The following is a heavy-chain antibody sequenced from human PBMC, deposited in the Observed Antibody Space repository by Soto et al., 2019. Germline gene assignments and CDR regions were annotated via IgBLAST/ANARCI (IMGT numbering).Heavy chain of an antibody. CDR1: GFTFSNAW. CDR2: IKSKTDGGTT. D-gene: IGHD3-3*01. J-gene: IGHJ6*02. Sequence: PGGSLRLSCGASGFTFSNAWMNWVRQAPGKGLEWVGRIKSKTDGGTTDYATPVKGRFTISRDDSKTTLYLQMNSLKTEDTAVYYCTTGFWNPKYYYYAMDVWGQGTTVTVSS. CDR3: TTGFWNPKYYYYAMDV. V-gene: IGHV3-15*07.